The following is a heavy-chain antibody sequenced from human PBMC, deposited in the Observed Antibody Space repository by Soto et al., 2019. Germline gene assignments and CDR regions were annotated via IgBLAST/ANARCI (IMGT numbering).Heavy chain of an antibody. CDR3: ARDRPNYGSGSYDWFDP. D-gene: IGHD3-10*01. V-gene: IGHV1-46*03. CDR2: INPSGGST. Sequence: ASVKVSCKASGYTFTSYYMHWVRQAPGQGLEWMGIINPSGGSTSYAQKFQGRVTMTRDTSTSTVYMELSSLRSEDTAVSYCARDRPNYGSGSYDWFDPWSQGTLVTVSS. CDR1: GYTFTSYY. J-gene: IGHJ5*02.